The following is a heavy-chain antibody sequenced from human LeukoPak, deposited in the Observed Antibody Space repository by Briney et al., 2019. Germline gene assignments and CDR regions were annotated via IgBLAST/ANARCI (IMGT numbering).Heavy chain of an antibody. J-gene: IGHJ4*02. V-gene: IGHV3-7*01. CDR1: GFAFSSYW. CDR2: IKQDGSEK. CDR3: ANYYNSGPQGDY. D-gene: IGHD3-10*01. Sequence: PGGSLRLSCAASGFAFSSYWMSWVRQAPGKGLEWVANIKQDGSEKHYVDSVKGRFTISRDNSKNLLYLQMNSLGVEDTAVYYCANYYNSGPQGDYWGQGTLVTVSS.